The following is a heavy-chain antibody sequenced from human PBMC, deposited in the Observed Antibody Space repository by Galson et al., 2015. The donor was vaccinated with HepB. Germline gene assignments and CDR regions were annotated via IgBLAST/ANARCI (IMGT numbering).Heavy chain of an antibody. CDR3: VKLLVP. D-gene: IGHD2-15*01. CDR1: GFSFRSYA. J-gene: IGHJ5*02. Sequence: SLRLSCAASGFSFRSYAMHWVRQAPGKGLEYVSSINSNGGTTYYADSVKGRFTISRDNSKNTLYLQMSSLRAEDTAVYYCVKLLVPWGQGTLVTVSS. V-gene: IGHV3-64D*09. CDR2: INSNGGTT.